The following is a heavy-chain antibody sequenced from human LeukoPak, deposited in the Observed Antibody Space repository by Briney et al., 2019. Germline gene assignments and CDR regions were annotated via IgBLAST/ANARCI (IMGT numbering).Heavy chain of an antibody. V-gene: IGHV4-39*07. D-gene: IGHD6-19*01. CDR3: ARAQGYSSGNYFDY. CDR2: IYYSGST. J-gene: IGHJ4*02. CDR1: GGSFSSSSYY. Sequence: SETQSLTCTVSGGSFSSSSYYWGWIRQPPGKGLEWIGSIYYSGSTYYNPSLKSRVTISVDTSKNQFSLKLSSVTAADTAVYYCARAQGYSSGNYFDYWGQGTLVTVSS.